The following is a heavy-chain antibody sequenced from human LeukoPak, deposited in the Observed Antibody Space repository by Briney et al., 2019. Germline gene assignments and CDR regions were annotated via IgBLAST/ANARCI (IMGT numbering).Heavy chain of an antibody. D-gene: IGHD5-18*01. V-gene: IGHV3-23*01. CDR1: GFPFETNA. J-gene: IGHJ4*02. Sequence: GGSLRLSCATSGFPFETNAMSWVRQAPGKGLEWVATIGNTETFYADSVTGRFTISRDNSKNTVSLQMNRLRVEDTAIYYCAKDWIQFNRVFDCFDSWGQGTLVTVSS. CDR2: IGNTET. CDR3: AKDWIQFNRVFDCFDS.